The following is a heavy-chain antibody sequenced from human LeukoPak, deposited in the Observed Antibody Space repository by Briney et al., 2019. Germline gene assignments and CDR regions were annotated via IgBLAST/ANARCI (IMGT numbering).Heavy chain of an antibody. V-gene: IGHV3-30*18. J-gene: IGHJ4*02. Sequence: GGSLRLSCAASGFTFSSYGMHWVRQAPGKGLEWVAVISYDGSNKYYADSVKGRFTISRDNSKNTLYLQMNSLRAEDTAVYYCAKDGWDNWNDDFDYWGQGTLVTVSS. CDR2: ISYDGSNK. CDR3: AKDGWDNWNDDFDY. D-gene: IGHD1-1*01. CDR1: GFTFSSYG.